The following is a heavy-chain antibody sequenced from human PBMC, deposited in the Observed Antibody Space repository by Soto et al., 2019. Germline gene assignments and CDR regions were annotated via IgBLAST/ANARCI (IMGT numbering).Heavy chain of an antibody. CDR1: GGSISSGGYY. CDR3: AREGFHIFRYQQPYSMDV. D-gene: IGHD3-9*01. CDR2: IYYSGST. V-gene: IGHV4-31*03. J-gene: IGHJ6*03. Sequence: SETLSLTCTVSGGSISSGGYYWSWIRQHPGKGLEWIGYIYYSGSTYYNPSLKSRVTISVDTSKNQFSLKLSSVTAADTAVYYCAREGFHIFRYQQPYSMDVPGKRTTGPRSS.